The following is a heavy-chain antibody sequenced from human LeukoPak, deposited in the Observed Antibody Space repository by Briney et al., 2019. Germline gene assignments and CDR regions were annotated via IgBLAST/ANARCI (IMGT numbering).Heavy chain of an antibody. CDR2: INHSGST. J-gene: IGHJ4*02. V-gene: IGHV4-34*01. CDR1: GGSFSGYY. CDR3: ARRYYYDSSGYYPFDY. Sequence: SETLSLTCAVYGGSFSGYYWSWIRQPPGKGLEWIGEINHSGSTNYNPSLKSRVTISVGTSKNQSSLKLSSVTAADTAVYYCARRYYYDSSGYYPFDYWGQGTLVTVSS. D-gene: IGHD3-22*01.